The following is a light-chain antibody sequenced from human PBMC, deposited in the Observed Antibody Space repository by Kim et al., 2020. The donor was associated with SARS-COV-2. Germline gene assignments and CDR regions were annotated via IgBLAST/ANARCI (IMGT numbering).Light chain of an antibody. CDR2: KAS. CDR1: QSIVVW. CDR3: QQYSNYPLT. J-gene: IGKJ4*01. Sequence: ASVGARVNITCRASQSIVVWLAWYQQKPGKAPKLVIYKASSLESGVPSRFSVSGSGTEFTLTISSLHPDDLGTYFCQQYSNYPLTFGGGTKVDIK. V-gene: IGKV1-5*03.